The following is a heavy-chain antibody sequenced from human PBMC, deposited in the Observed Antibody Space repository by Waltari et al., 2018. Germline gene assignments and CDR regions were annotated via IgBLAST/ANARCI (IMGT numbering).Heavy chain of an antibody. V-gene: IGHV4-38-2*01. J-gene: IGHJ4*02. CDR1: GYSISSGSY. Sequence: QVQLQESGPGLVKPSETLSLTCAVSGYSISSGSYWGWIRQPPGKGLEWIGSIYHSGSTYYNPSLKSRVTISVDTSKNQFSLKLSSVTAADTAVYYCARQGLYSSSSGDLYWGQGTLVTVSS. CDR2: IYHSGST. D-gene: IGHD6-6*01. CDR3: ARQGLYSSSSGDLY.